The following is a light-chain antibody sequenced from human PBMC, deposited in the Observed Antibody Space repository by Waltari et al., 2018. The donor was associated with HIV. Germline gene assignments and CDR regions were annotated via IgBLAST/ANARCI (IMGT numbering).Light chain of an antibody. CDR3: QQSYSTPA. V-gene: IGKV1-39*01. J-gene: IGKJ2*01. CDR2: AAS. CDR1: QDTSTH. Sequence: DIQMTQSPSSLSASAGDRVIITCRVSQDTSTHLNWSRQKPGKAPKLLIYAASNLQSGVPSRFSGSGSGTDFTLTISSLQPEDFGTYYCQQSYSTPAFGQGTKLEIK.